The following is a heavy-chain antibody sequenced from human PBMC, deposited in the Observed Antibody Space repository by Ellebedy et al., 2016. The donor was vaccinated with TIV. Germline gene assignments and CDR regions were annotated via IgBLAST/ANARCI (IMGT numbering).Heavy chain of an antibody. J-gene: IGHJ3*01. CDR3: ATDLGTRAFDV. CDR1: GFSLSDYG. CDR2: LLTDGLEK. D-gene: IGHD1-1*01. Sequence: PGGSLRLSCVASGFSLSDYGMHWVRQAPGKGLEWVTLLLTDGLEKYYGDSVKCRFTISRDNSKNTLYLQMNSLRVDDTAVYYCATDLGTRAFDVWGQGTMVTVSS. V-gene: IGHV3-33*03.